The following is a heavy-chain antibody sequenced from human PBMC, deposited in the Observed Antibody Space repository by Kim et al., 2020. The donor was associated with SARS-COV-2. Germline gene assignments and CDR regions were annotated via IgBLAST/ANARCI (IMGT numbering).Heavy chain of an antibody. CDR3: LRSRLFDY. CDR1: GYTFTDSY. V-gene: IGHV1-2*02. CDR2: INPKSGGT. Sequence: ASVKVSCKASGYTFTDSYIHWVRQAPGQGLEWMGWINPKSGGTNLAQNFQGRVTVTRDASIRTVYMELSGVRSDDTAVYYCLRSRLFDYWGQGTLVIVSS. J-gene: IGHJ4*02. D-gene: IGHD6-6*01.